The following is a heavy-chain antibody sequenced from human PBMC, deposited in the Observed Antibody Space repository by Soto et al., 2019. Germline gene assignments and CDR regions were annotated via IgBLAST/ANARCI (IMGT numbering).Heavy chain of an antibody. D-gene: IGHD6-13*01. CDR2: IDPSDSYT. V-gene: IGHV5-10-1*01. CDR3: ALRSSSWDGPWFDP. J-gene: IGHJ5*02. Sequence: GESLKISCEGSGYSFSSYWISSVRQMPEKGLEWMGRIDPSDSYTNYSPSFQGHVTISADKSISTAYLQWSSLKASDTAMYYSALRSSSWDGPWFDPWGQGTLVTVSS. CDR1: GYSFSSYW.